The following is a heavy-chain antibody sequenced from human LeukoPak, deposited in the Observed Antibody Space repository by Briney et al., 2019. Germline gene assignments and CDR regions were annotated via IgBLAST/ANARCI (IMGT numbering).Heavy chain of an antibody. CDR2: IYYSGST. D-gene: IGHD2-2*01. Sequence: SETLSLTCTVSGGSISSSSYYWGWIRQPPGKGLERIGSIYYSGSTYYNPSLKSRVTISVDTSKNQFSLKLSSVTAADTAVYYCTTASRGSLYYQYYGMDVWGQGTTVTVSS. V-gene: IGHV4-39*07. J-gene: IGHJ6*02. CDR3: TTASRGSLYYQYYGMDV. CDR1: GGSISSSSYY.